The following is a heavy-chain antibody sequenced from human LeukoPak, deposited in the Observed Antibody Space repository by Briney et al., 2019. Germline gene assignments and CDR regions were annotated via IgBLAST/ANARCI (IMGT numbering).Heavy chain of an antibody. CDR2: INPNSGGT. D-gene: IGHD6-19*01. V-gene: IGHV1-2*02. CDR3: ATADLSGYSSGWYIGY. J-gene: IGHJ4*02. CDR1: GYTFTNYY. Sequence: GASVKVSCKASGYTFTNYYIHWVRQAPGHGLEWMGWINPNSGGTNYAQKFQGRVTMTRDTSISTAYMELSRLRSEDTAVYYCATADLSGYSSGWYIGYWGQGTLVTVSS.